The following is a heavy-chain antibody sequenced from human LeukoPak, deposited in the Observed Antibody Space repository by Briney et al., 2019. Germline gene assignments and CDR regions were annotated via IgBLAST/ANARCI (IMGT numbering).Heavy chain of an antibody. CDR2: INPNSGGT. CDR3: ARKYLATYYN. V-gene: IGHV1-2*02. CDR1: GYTFTGYY. J-gene: IGHJ4*02. D-gene: IGHD3-10*01. Sequence: GASVKVSCKASGYTFTGYYMHWVRQAPGQGLEWMGWINPNSGGTNYAQKFQGRVTMTRDTSISTAYMELSRVTSDDTAVYYCARKYLATYYNWGQGTLVSVSS.